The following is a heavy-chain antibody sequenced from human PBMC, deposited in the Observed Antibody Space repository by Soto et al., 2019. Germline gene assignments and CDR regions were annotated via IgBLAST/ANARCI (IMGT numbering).Heavy chain of an antibody. CDR3: AKDRGELYYYYYGMDV. CDR2: ISYDGSNK. CDR1: GFTFNSYG. V-gene: IGHV3-30*18. Sequence: GGSLRLSCAASGFTFNSYGMHWVRQAPGKGLEWVAVISYDGSNKYYADSVKGRFTISRDNSKNTLYLQLNSLRAEDTAVYYCAKDRGELYYYYYGMDVWGQGTTVTVSS. D-gene: IGHD3-10*01. J-gene: IGHJ6*02.